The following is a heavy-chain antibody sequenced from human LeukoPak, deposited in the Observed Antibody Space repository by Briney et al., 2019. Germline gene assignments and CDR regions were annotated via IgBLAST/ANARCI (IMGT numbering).Heavy chain of an antibody. Sequence: GGSLRLSCAASGFTFRNYAMHWVRQAPGQGLEWMGWINPNSGGTNYAQKFQGRVTMTRDTSISTAYMELSRLRSDDTAVYYCARVEKWELPFWGQGTLVTVSS. D-gene: IGHD1-26*01. CDR2: INPNSGGT. V-gene: IGHV1-2*02. CDR3: ARVEKWELPF. CDR1: GFTFRNYA. J-gene: IGHJ4*02.